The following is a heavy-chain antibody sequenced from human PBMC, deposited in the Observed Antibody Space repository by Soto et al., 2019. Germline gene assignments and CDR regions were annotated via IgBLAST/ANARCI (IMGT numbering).Heavy chain of an antibody. Sequence: SVKVSCKASGFTFTSSAVQWVRQARGQRLEWIGWIVVGSGNTNYAQKFQERVTITRDMSTSTAYMELSSLRSEDTAVYYCAAEAHDSSGYYYYYYGMDVWGQGTTVTVSS. CDR2: IVVGSGNT. D-gene: IGHD3-22*01. CDR3: AAEAHDSSGYYYYYYGMDV. CDR1: GFTFTSSA. J-gene: IGHJ6*02. V-gene: IGHV1-58*01.